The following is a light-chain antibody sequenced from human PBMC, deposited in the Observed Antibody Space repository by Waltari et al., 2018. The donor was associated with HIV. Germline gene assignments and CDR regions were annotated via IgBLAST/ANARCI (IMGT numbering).Light chain of an antibody. J-gene: IGLJ3*02. CDR1: SGSIGDNY. CDR3: QSYDRSIQV. Sequence: NFMLTQPHSVSESPGTTVTISCTRSSGSIGDNYVHWYQQRPGSSPIIVIYEAKKRPSGVPARFSGSIGSSANSASLTISGLKTEDECDYYCQSYDRSIQVFGGGTKLTVL. CDR2: EAK. V-gene: IGLV6-57*01.